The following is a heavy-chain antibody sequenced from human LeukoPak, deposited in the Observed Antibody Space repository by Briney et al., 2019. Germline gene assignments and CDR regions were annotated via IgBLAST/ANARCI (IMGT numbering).Heavy chain of an antibody. D-gene: IGHD4-17*01. V-gene: IGHV4-4*02. CDR1: GGSISSSNW. J-gene: IGHJ5*02. CDR3: AREHGDYEGWFDP. Sequence: SETLSLTCAVSGGSISSSNWWSWVRQPPGKGLEWIGEIYHSGSTNYNPSLKSRVTISVDKSKNQFSLKLSSVTAADTAVYYCAREHGDYEGWFDPWGQGTLVTVSS. CDR2: IYHSGST.